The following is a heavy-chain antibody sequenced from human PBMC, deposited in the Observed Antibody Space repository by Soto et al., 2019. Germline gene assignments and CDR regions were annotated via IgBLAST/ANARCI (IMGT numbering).Heavy chain of an antibody. D-gene: IGHD2-21*02. CDR3: ARDLWGYCGTDCYPLDV. J-gene: IGHJ6*02. Sequence: PSETLSLTCTVSGGSISSYYWSWIRQPPGKRLEWIGYMYNTGSTVYNPSLKSRVTISVDTSKNQFSLKLNSVTAADTAVYYCARDLWGYCGTDCYPLDVWGQGTTVTVSS. CDR1: GGSISSYY. V-gene: IGHV4-59*01. CDR2: MYNTGST.